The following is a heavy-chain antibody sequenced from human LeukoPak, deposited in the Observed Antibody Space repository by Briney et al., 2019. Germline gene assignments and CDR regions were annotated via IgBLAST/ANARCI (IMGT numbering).Heavy chain of an antibody. J-gene: IGHJ4*02. CDR1: GYTLTELS. V-gene: IGHV1-24*01. Sequence: ASVKVSCKVSGYTLTELSMHWVRQAPGKGLEWMGGFDPEDGETIYAQKFEGRVTMTEDTSTDTAYMELSSLRSEDTAVYYCATDVQLERRVFDYWGQGTLVTVSS. CDR2: FDPEDGET. D-gene: IGHD1-1*01. CDR3: ATDVQLERRVFDY.